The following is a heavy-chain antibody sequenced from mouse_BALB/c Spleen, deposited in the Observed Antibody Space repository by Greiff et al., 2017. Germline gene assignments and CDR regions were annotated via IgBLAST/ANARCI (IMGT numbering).Heavy chain of an antibody. D-gene: IGHD2-1*01. Sequence: EVKLVESGGDLVKPGGSLKLSCAASGFTFSSYGMSWVRQTPDKRLEWVATISSGGSYTYYPDSVKGRFTISRDNAKNTLYLQMSSLKSEDTAMYYCASRPNGNYAWFAYWGQGTLVTVSA. J-gene: IGHJ3*01. CDR3: ASRPNGNYAWFAY. CDR1: GFTFSSYG. V-gene: IGHV5-6*02. CDR2: ISSGGSYT.